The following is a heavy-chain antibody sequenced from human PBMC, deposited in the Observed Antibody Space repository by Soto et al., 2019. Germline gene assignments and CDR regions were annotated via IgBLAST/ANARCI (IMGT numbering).Heavy chain of an antibody. CDR3: ARARGLGVAHIDY. D-gene: IGHD6-19*01. Sequence: PSETLSLTCTVSGACVAGFYWSWIRQPPGKGLEWIGYVFQSGSSTYNHSIKSRVTISVDTSKSQISLRLTSVTAAATAVHYCARARGLGVAHIDYWGQGTLVTLYS. V-gene: IGHV4-59*02. CDR1: GACVAGFY. J-gene: IGHJ4*02. CDR2: VFQSGSS.